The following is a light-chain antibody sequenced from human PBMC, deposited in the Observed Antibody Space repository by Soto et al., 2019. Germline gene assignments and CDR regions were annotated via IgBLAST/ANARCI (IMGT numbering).Light chain of an antibody. CDR3: QSYDSSLRGV. J-gene: IGLJ1*01. V-gene: IGLV1-40*01. Sequence: QSVLTQPPSVSWAPGQSVTISCTGSSSNIGAGYDVHWYQQLPGTAPKLLIYGNSNRPSGVPDRFSGSKSGTSASLAITGLQAEDEADYYCQSYDSSLRGVFGTGTKVTVL. CDR2: GNS. CDR1: SSNIGAGYD.